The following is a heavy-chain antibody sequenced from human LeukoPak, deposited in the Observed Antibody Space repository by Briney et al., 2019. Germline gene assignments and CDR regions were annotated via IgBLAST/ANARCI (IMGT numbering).Heavy chain of an antibody. CDR2: INYNGNT. J-gene: IGHJ4*02. CDR1: GYTFSSYG. V-gene: IGHV1-18*01. D-gene: IGHD3-10*01. Sequence: ASVKVSCKASGYTFSSYGISWVRQAPGQGLEWMGWINYNGNTKYAQMLQGRVTMTTDTSTTTAYMELRSLGSVDAAVYYCARDYGWGSPTFDYWGQGTLVTVSS. CDR3: ARDYGWGSPTFDY.